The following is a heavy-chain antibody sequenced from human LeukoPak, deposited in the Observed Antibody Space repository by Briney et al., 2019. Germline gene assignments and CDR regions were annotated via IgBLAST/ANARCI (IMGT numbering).Heavy chain of an antibody. J-gene: IGHJ4*02. D-gene: IGHD5-18*01. Sequence: PGGTLRLSCAASGFTFSTYGMSWVRQAPGKGLEWVSAIGGSGGGTYYADSVKGRFTISRENDKNSLYLQMSSLRAGDAAVYYCAKEGDTAAGFDYWGQGTLVIVSS. V-gene: IGHV3-23*01. CDR1: GFTFSTYG. CDR2: IGGSGGGT. CDR3: AKEGDTAAGFDY.